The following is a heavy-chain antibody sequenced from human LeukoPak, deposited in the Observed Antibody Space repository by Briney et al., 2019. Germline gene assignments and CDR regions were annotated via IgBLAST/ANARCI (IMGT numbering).Heavy chain of an antibody. CDR2: IYYSGST. D-gene: IGHD2-21*02. Sequence: SETLSLTCTVSGGSISSSSYYWGWIRQPPGKGLEWIGSIYYSGSTYYNPSLKSRVTISVDTSKNQFSLKLSSVTAADTAVYYCARDMMVTAIRGDYWGQGTLVTVSS. CDR3: ARDMMVTAIRGDY. J-gene: IGHJ4*02. V-gene: IGHV4-39*07. CDR1: GGSISSSSYY.